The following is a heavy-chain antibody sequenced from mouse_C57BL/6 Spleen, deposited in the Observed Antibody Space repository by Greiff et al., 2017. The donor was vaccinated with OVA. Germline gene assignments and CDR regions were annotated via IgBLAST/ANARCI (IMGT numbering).Heavy chain of an antibody. CDR1: GYTFTSYW. Sequence: QVQLQQPGAELVMPGASVKLSCKASGYTFTSYWMHWVKQRPGQGLEWIGEIDPSDSYTNYNQKFKGKSTLTVDKSSSTAYMQRSSLTSEDSAVYDCARTANQAWGAYWGQGTLVTVSA. V-gene: IGHV1-69*01. CDR3: ARTANQAWGAY. J-gene: IGHJ3*01. CDR2: IDPSDSYT.